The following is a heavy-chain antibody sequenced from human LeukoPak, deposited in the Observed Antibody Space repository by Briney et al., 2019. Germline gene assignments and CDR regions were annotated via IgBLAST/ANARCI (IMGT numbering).Heavy chain of an antibody. Sequence: PSETLSLTCTVSGGSISSYYWSWIRQPPGKGLEWIGEINHSGSTNYNPSLKSRVTISVDTSKNQFSLKLSSVTAADTAVYYCASLKMYDYGDYSWFDPWGQGTLVTVSS. CDR3: ASLKMYDYGDYSWFDP. CDR1: GGSISSYY. J-gene: IGHJ5*02. D-gene: IGHD4-17*01. CDR2: INHSGST. V-gene: IGHV4-34*01.